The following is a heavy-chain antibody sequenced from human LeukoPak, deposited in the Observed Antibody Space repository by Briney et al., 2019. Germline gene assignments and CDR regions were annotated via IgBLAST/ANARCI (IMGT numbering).Heavy chain of an antibody. Sequence: GGALRLSCAASGFSVISNYMTWVRQAPGKGLQWVSVIYSVSDTFYADSVKGRFTISRDNSKNTVSLQMNSLRADDTAVYYCARWGYDSSGSYWDNWGQGTLVTVSS. CDR1: GFSVISNY. CDR2: IYSVSDT. D-gene: IGHD3-22*01. J-gene: IGHJ4*02. CDR3: ARWGYDSSGSYWDN. V-gene: IGHV3-53*01.